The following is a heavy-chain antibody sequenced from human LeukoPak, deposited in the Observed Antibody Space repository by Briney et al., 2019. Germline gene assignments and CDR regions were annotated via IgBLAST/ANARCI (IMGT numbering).Heavy chain of an antibody. Sequence: ASVKVSCKASGYTFTDYGINWVRQASGQGLEWMGWINPNSGGTNYAQKFQGRVTMTRDTSISTAYMELSRLRSDDTAVYYCARGHSSGWCASFDYWGQGTLVTVSS. D-gene: IGHD6-19*01. CDR3: ARGHSSGWCASFDY. CDR2: INPNSGGT. V-gene: IGHV1-2*02. J-gene: IGHJ4*02. CDR1: GYTFTDYG.